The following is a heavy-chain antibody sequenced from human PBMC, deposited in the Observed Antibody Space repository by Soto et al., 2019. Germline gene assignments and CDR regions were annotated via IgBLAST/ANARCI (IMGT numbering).Heavy chain of an antibody. CDR2: ISPYDDNT. J-gene: IGHJ6*02. V-gene: IGHV1-18*01. CDR1: GYTFNSYG. CDR3: ARGGYYDSSGSRNYHYYGMDA. D-gene: IGHD3-22*01. Sequence: QVQLVQSGTEVKKPGASVKVSCKASGYTFNSYGISWVRQAPGQGLEWMGWISPYDDNTNHAQNLRRSSTLTTHTTTTTACMELRSLRYDDTDVYYCARGGYYDSSGSRNYHYYGMDAWGHGTTVTVS.